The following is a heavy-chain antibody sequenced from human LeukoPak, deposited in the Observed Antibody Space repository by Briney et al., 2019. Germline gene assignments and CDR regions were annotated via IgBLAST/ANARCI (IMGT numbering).Heavy chain of an antibody. D-gene: IGHD3-10*01. V-gene: IGHV3-48*04. CDR1: GFTFSTYS. CDR3: ARARYGSGSLYFDY. Sequence: TGGSLRLSCAASGFTFSTYSMNWVRQAPGKGLEWVSYISSSGSTIYYADSVKGRFTISRDNAKNSLYLQMNSLRAEDTAVYYCARARYGSGSLYFDYWGQGTLVTVSS. J-gene: IGHJ4*02. CDR2: ISSSGSTI.